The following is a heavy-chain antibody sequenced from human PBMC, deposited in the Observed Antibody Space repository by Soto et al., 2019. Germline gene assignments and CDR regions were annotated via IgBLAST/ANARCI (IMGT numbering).Heavy chain of an antibody. CDR2: LYSGGTT. J-gene: IGHJ4*02. CDR1: GFTVSRNF. CDR3: AKGGSFDI. Sequence: EVQLVESGGGLIQPGGSLRLSCAVSGFTVSRNFMSWIRQAPGKGLQGVSILYSGGTTYYTDSVKGRFTISRDNSKNTIFLQMNSLKSEDTAVYYCAKGGSFDIWGQGTPVTVSS. D-gene: IGHD6-6*01. V-gene: IGHV3-66*03.